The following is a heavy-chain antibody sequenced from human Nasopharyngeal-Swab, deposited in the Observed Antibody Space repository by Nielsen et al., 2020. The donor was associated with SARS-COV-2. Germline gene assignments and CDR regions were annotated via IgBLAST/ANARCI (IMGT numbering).Heavy chain of an antibody. J-gene: IGHJ5*02. V-gene: IGHV4-59*01. CDR2: IYYSGST. CDR1: GGSFSSYY. Sequence: SQTLSLTCAVYGGSFSSYYWSWIRQPPGKGLEWIGYIYYSGSTNYNPSLKSRVTISVDTSKNQFSLKLSSVTAADTAVYYCARVRRPRYCSSTSCYGYNWFDPWGQGTLVTVSS. D-gene: IGHD2-2*01. CDR3: ARVRRPRYCSSTSCYGYNWFDP.